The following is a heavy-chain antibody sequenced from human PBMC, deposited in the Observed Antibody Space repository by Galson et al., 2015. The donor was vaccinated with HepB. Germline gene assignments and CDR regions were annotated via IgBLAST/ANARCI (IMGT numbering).Heavy chain of an antibody. CDR2: IYYSGST. CDR1: GGSISSGGYY. J-gene: IGHJ6*03. Sequence: TLSLTCTVSGGSISSGGYYWSWIRQHPGKGLEWIGYIYYSGSTYYNPSLKSRVTISVDTSKNQFSLKPSSVTAADTAVYYCTSCSRYYYYMDVWGKGTTVTVSS. V-gene: IGHV4-31*03. D-gene: IGHD2-2*01. CDR3: TSCSRYYYYMDV.